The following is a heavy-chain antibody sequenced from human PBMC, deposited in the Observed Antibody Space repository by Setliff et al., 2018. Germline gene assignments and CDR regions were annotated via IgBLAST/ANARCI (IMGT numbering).Heavy chain of an antibody. CDR2: IIPIYGTA. D-gene: IGHD7-27*01. CDR3: ARATGAPNWFDP. V-gene: IGHV1-69*13. CDR1: GGTFSTYP. J-gene: IGHJ5*02. Sequence: SVKVSCKSSGGTFSTYPINWVRQAPGQGLEWMGGIIPIYGTANYAQKFQDRVTITADESTNTAYMELSSLRSDDSAMYCCARATGAPNWFDPWGQGTQVTAPQ.